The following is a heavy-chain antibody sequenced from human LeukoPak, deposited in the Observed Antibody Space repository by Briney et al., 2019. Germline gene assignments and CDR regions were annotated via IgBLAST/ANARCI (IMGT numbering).Heavy chain of an antibody. V-gene: IGHV3-23*01. Sequence: GGSLRLSCAASGFTFDNYAMNWVRQAPGKGLEWLSYIRGGGAVTRYSDSVKGRFTTSRDNSKNTLYLQMNHLRAEDTAIYYCAKCSASYYNDAFDIWGRGTMVTVSS. CDR3: AKCSASYYNDAFDI. CDR2: IRGGGAVT. D-gene: IGHD3-10*02. CDR1: GFTFDNYA. J-gene: IGHJ3*02.